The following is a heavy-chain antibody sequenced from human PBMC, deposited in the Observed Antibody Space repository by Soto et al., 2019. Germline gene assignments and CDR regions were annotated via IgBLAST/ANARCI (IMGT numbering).Heavy chain of an antibody. D-gene: IGHD3-3*01. CDR2: INPHGGST. Sequence: ASVKVSCKAPGDTFTSYYLNWVRQAPGQGLEWMGVINPHGGSTKYAQKFQGRITMTRDTSRSTVYVELSSLRSDETAIYYCARSSGGNFGIIIEGSNWFDPWGQGTLVTVSS. CDR1: GDTFTSYY. V-gene: IGHV1-46*01. CDR3: ARSSGGNFGIIIEGSNWFDP. J-gene: IGHJ5*02.